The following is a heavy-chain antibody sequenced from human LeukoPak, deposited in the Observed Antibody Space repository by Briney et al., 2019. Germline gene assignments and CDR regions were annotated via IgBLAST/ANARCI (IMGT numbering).Heavy chain of an antibody. D-gene: IGHD3-22*01. Sequence: GGSLRLSCAASGFTFSNYGIHWVRQAPGKGLEWVAFIRYDGSNKYYADSVKGRFTISRDNSKNTLYLQMNSLRAEDTAVYYCAKDLWGSSGWEIDYWGQGTLVTVSS. V-gene: IGHV3-30*02. CDR2: IRYDGSNK. CDR3: AKDLWGSSGWEIDY. J-gene: IGHJ4*02. CDR1: GFTFSNYG.